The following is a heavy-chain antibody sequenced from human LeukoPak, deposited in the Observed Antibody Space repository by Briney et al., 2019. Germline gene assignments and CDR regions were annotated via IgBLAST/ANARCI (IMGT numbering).Heavy chain of an antibody. J-gene: IGHJ4*02. D-gene: IGHD6-25*01. CDR1: GGSISSSSYY. V-gene: IGHV4-39*01. CDR2: IYYSGST. Sequence: SGTLSLTCTVSGGSISSSSYYWGWIRQPPGKGLEWIGSIYYSGSTYYNPSLKSRVTISVDTSKNQFSLKLSSVTAADTAAYYCARHLSGYEPHFDYWGQGTLVTVSS. CDR3: ARHLSGYEPHFDY.